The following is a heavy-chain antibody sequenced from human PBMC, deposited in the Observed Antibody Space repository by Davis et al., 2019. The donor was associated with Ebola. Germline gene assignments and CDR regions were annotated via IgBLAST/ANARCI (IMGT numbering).Heavy chain of an antibody. CDR1: GGSISSYY. Sequence: PSETLSLTCTVSGGSISSYYWSWIRQPAGKGLEWIGRIYTSGSTNYNPSLKGRVTMSVDTSKNQFSLKLSSVTAADTAVYYCAREGEYQLLPAGPGDYYGMDVWGQGTTVTVSS. CDR2: IYTSGST. J-gene: IGHJ6*02. D-gene: IGHD2-2*01. V-gene: IGHV4-4*07. CDR3: AREGEYQLLPAGPGDYYGMDV.